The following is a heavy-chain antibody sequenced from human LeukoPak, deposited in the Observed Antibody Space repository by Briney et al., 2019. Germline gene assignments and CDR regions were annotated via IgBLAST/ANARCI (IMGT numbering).Heavy chain of an antibody. CDR2: ISGSGGST. V-gene: IGHV3-23*01. D-gene: IGHD3-10*01. CDR3: AKVLTMVRGLDMGFFDY. CDR1: GFTFSSYA. J-gene: IGHJ4*02. Sequence: AGGSLRLSCAASGFTFSSYAMSWVRQAPGKGLEWVSAISGSGGSTYYADSVKGRFTISRDNSKNTLYLQMNSLRAEDTAVYYCAKVLTMVRGLDMGFFDYWGQGTLVIVSS.